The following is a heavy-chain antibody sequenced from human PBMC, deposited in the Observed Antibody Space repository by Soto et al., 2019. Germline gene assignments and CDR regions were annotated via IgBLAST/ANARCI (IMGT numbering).Heavy chain of an antibody. V-gene: IGHV5-51*01. CDR1: GYSFTSYW. Sequence: GESLKISCKGSGYSFTSYWIGWVRQMPGKGLEWMGIIYPGDSDTRYSPSFQGQVTISADKSISTAYLQWSSLKASDTAMYYCARHGSVGFDMIAFDPFDVYYYGMDVWGQGTTVTVSS. CDR2: IYPGDSDT. CDR3: ARHGSVGFDMIAFDPFDVYYYGMDV. J-gene: IGHJ6*02. D-gene: IGHD3-22*01.